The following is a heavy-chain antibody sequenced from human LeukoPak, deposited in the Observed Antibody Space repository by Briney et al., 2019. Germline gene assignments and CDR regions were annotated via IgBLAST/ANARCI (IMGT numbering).Heavy chain of an antibody. Sequence: ESGPALVKPTQTLTLTCTFSGFSLSTSGMRVSWIRQPPGKALEWLARIDWADDKFYSTSLKTRLTISKDTSKNQVVLTMTNMDPVDTATYYCARIHLYCSSTSCYGGYYFDYWGQGTLVTVSS. D-gene: IGHD2-2*01. V-gene: IGHV2-70*04. CDR1: GFSLSTSGMR. CDR3: ARIHLYCSSTSCYGGYYFDY. J-gene: IGHJ4*02. CDR2: IDWADDK.